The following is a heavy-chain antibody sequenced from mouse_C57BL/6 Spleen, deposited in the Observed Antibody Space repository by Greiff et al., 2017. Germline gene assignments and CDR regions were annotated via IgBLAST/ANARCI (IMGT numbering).Heavy chain of an antibody. D-gene: IGHD2-5*01. CDR2: IRLKSDNYAT. CDR1: GFTFSNYW. Sequence: EVKLQESGGGLVQPGGSMKLSCVASGFTFSNYWMNWVRQSPEKGLEWVAQIRLKSDNYATHYAESVKGRFTISRDDSKSSVYLQMNNLRAEDTGIYYCTGYSNYVWYFDVWGTGTTVTVSS. CDR3: TGYSNYVWYFDV. J-gene: IGHJ1*03. V-gene: IGHV6-3*01.